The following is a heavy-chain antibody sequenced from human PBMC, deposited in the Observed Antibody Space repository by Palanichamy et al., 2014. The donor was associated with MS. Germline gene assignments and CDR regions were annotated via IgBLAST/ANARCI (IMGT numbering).Heavy chain of an antibody. D-gene: IGHD4-17*01. CDR3: ASRRRIYGDYSD. Sequence: QLQLQESGPGLVKPSETLSLTCTVSGGSISSSSYYWGWIRQPPGKGLEWIRTFYYTGSTYYNPSLKSRVTISVDTSKNQFSLKLSSVTAADTAVYYCASRRRIYGDYSDWGQGTLVTVSS. CDR1: GGSISSSSYY. V-gene: IGHV4-39*01. J-gene: IGHJ4*02. CDR2: FYYTGST.